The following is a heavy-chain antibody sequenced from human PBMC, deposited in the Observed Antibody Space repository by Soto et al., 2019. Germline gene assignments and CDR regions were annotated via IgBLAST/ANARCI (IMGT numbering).Heavy chain of an antibody. Sequence: GGSLRLSCAASGFTLSSYAMHWVRQAPGKGLEWVAVISYDGSNKYYADSVKGRFTISRDNSKNTLYLQMNSLRAEDTAVYYCARDLEPQHFDYWGQGTLVTVSS. V-gene: IGHV3-30-3*01. D-gene: IGHD1-1*01. CDR1: GFTLSSYA. CDR2: ISYDGSNK. J-gene: IGHJ4*02. CDR3: ARDLEPQHFDY.